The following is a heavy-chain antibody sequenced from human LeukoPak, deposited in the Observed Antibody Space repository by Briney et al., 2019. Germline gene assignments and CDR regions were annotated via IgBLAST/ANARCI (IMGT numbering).Heavy chain of an antibody. CDR2: IIPIFGTA. CDR1: GGTFSSYA. D-gene: IGHD3-10*01. J-gene: IGHJ6*04. CDR3: ARDLVRVRGVIEIYYYGMDV. V-gene: IGHV1-69*13. Sequence: ASVKVSCKASGGTFSSYAISWVRQAPGQGLEWMGGIIPIFGTANYAQKFQGRVTITADESTSTAYMELSSLRSEDTAVYYCARDLVRVRGVIEIYYYGMDVWGKGTTVTVSS.